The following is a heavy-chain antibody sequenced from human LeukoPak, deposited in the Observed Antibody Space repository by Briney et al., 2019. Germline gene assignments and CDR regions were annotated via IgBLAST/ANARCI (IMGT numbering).Heavy chain of an antibody. D-gene: IGHD4-11*01. J-gene: IGHJ5*02. V-gene: IGHV4-34*01. Sequence: PSETLSLTCAVYGVSFSGYYWSWIRQPPGKGLEWVGEINHSGITNYNPSLKSRVTISVDTSKNQLSLKLSSVSAADTAVYYCARVGSNYGDGFDAWGRGTVVTVTA. CDR3: ARVGSNYGDGFDA. CDR2: INHSGIT. CDR1: GVSFSGYY.